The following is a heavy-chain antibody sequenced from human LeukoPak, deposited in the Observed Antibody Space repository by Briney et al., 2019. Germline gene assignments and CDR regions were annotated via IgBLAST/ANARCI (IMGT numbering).Heavy chain of an antibody. CDR1: GFTFSSYA. D-gene: IGHD3-22*01. Sequence: GGSLRLSCAASGFTFSSYAMSWLRQAPGKGLEWVSSISSSSSYIYYADSVKGRFTISRDNAKNSLYLQMNSLRAEDTAVYYCAREGYDSSGYYYKFYYFDYWGQGTLVTVSS. CDR3: AREGYDSSGYYYKFYYFDY. V-gene: IGHV3-21*01. J-gene: IGHJ4*02. CDR2: ISSSSSYI.